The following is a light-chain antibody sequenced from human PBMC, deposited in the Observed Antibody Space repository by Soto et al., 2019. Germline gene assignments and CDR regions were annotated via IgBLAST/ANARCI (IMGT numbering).Light chain of an antibody. CDR3: QQSYSSTWT. V-gene: IGKV1-39*01. J-gene: IGKJ1*01. CDR2: AAF. Sequence: DIQMTQSPSSLSASVSERVTITCRASQSVRSYLNWYQQKXGKAPKXXIFAAFSLQSGTLSRFSGSGSGTDFTLTISTLQPEDFATYYCQQSYSSTWTFGQGTKVDIK. CDR1: QSVRSY.